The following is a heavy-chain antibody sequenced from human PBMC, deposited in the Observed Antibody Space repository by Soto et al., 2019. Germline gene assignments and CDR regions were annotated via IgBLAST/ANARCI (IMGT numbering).Heavy chain of an antibody. J-gene: IGHJ5*02. CDR3: ARTFYDSGHYYNSCFDP. CDR1: GGSISSSSYY. CDR2: IYYSGST. D-gene: IGHD3-10*01. V-gene: IGHV4-39*07. Sequence: SETLSLTCTVSGGSISSSSYYWGWIRQPPGKGLEGIGCIYYSGSTSYNPSLKSRVTISVDTSKNQFSLKLTSVTAADTAVYYCARTFYDSGHYYNSCFDPWGQGTLVTVS.